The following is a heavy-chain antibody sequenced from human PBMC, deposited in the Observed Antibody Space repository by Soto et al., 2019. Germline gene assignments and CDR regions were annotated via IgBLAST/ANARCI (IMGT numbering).Heavy chain of an antibody. J-gene: IGHJ3*02. CDR3: GKVRDDHGVDI. V-gene: IGHV1-8*01. Sequence: QVQLVQSGADVKKPGASVKVSCKASGYTFTSYDIHWVRQATGQGLEWMGWMNTNNGNTGYAQKFRGRVTMTRNIAITTAYMELGSLTSENTALYYCGKVRDDHGVDIWAQGTMFTVSS. D-gene: IGHD3-10*01. CDR2: MNTNNGNT. CDR1: GYTFTSYD.